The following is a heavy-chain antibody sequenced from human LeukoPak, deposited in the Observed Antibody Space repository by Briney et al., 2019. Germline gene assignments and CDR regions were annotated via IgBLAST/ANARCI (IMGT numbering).Heavy chain of an antibody. CDR3: ARGGSGRPFDP. J-gene: IGHJ5*02. CDR2: IYYSGST. Sequence: PSETLSLTCTVSGVSIISYYWSWIRQPPGKGLEWIGYIYYSGSTNYNPSLKSRVTISVDTSKNQLSLKLSSVTAADTAEYYCARGGSGRPFDPWGQGTLVTVSS. D-gene: IGHD3-10*01. CDR1: GVSIISYY. V-gene: IGHV4-59*01.